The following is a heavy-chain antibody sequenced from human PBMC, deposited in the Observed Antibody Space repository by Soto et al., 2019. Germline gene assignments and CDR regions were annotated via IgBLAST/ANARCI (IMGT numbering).Heavy chain of an antibody. CDR3: ACMYSSRWGPLTLVGMDV. D-gene: IGHD6-13*01. V-gene: IGHV5-10-1*01. CDR1: GYRFTSYW. Sequence: PWESPKIFCKGSGYRFTSYWISWVRQMSGKGLEGMGRIDSSESYTNYSPSSQGHVPLSADKSISTAYLQWSSLKASDTAMYYCACMYSSRWGPLTLVGMDVWGQGTTVTVSS. CDR2: IDSSESYT. J-gene: IGHJ6*02.